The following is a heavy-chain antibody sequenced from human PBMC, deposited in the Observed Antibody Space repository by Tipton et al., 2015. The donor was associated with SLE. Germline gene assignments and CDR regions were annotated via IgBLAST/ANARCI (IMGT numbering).Heavy chain of an antibody. Sequence: QLVQSGVEVKKPGASVKVSCKASGYTFSNYGISWVRQAPGQGLEWVGWISTYNGNSSQKFQGRVTMTTDTSTSTAYMEMRSLRSDDTAVYYCARSARMNSNSWYIFWGQGTLVTVSS. J-gene: IGHJ4*02. V-gene: IGHV1-18*01. D-gene: IGHD6-13*01. CDR2: ISTYNGN. CDR3: ARSARMNSNSWYIF. CDR1: GYTFSNYG.